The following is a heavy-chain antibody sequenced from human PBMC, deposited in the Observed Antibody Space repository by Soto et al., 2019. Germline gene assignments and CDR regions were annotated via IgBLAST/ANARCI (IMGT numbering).Heavy chain of an antibody. CDR1: GFTFNIYG. CDR2: ISYDGSKK. V-gene: IGHV3-30*18. CDR3: AKDWCTGDTCYRELGH. Sequence: QVQLVESGGGVVQPGRSLRISCAASGFTFNIYGVHWVRQAPGKGLEWVTLISYDGSKKYYADSVKGRFTISRDNSKNTLYLQMNSLRAEDTAVYYCAKDWCTGDTCYRELGHWGQGTLVTVSS. J-gene: IGHJ4*02. D-gene: IGHD2-15*01.